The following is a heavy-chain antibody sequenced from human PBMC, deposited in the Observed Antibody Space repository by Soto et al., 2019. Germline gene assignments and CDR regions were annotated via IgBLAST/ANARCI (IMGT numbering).Heavy chain of an antibody. CDR1: GGSISSSSYY. J-gene: IGHJ4*02. Sequence: SETLSLTCTVSGGSISSSSYYWGWIRQPPGKGLEWIGSIYYSGSTYYNPSLKSRVTISVDTSKNQFSLKLSSVTAEDTALYYCVSWVSAHFDNWGQGTLVTVSS. D-gene: IGHD2-8*01. CDR3: VSWVSAHFDN. V-gene: IGHV4-39*07. CDR2: IYYSGST.